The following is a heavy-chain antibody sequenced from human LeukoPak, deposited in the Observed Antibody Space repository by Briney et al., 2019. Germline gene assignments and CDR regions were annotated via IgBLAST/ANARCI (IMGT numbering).Heavy chain of an antibody. CDR1: GFTFSDYY. D-gene: IGHD1-1*01. J-gene: IGHJ4*02. Sequence: GGSLRLSCAASGFTFSDYYMSWIRQAPGKGLEWVSYISSSGSTIYYADSVKGRFTISRDNAKNSLYLQMNSLRAEDTDVYYCARASWNDVVDYWGQGTLVTVSS. CDR3: ARASWNDVVDY. V-gene: IGHV3-11*01. CDR2: ISSSGSTI.